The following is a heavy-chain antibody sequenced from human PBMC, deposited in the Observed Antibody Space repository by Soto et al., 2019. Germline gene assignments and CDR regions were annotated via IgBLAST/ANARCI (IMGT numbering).Heavy chain of an antibody. CDR3: ATMGTPVTGLYYFDY. V-gene: IGHV4-30-4*01. J-gene: IGHJ4*02. D-gene: IGHD4-17*01. CDR1: DGSLRRGNSY. Sequence: SVTLSLTCTISDGSLRRGNSYWCWIRQPPGKGLEWIGFISYSGTTHYSASLRSRVSISVDTSKNQFSLDLSSVTAADTAVYYCATMGTPVTGLYYFDYWGQGTLVT. CDR2: ISYSGTT.